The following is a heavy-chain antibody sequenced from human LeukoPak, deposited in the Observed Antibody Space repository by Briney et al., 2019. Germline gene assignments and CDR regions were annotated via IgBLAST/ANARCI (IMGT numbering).Heavy chain of an antibody. V-gene: IGHV1-2*02. J-gene: IGHJ4*02. CDR1: GYTFTGYY. CDR3: ARGTGEGSGSYYKGPHY. Sequence: ASVKVSCKASGYTFTGYYMHWVRQAPGQGLEWMGWINPNSGGTNYAQKFQGRVTMTRDTSISTAYMELSRLRSDDTAVYYCARGTGEGSGSYYKGPHYWGQGTLVTVSS. D-gene: IGHD3-10*01. CDR2: INPNSGGT.